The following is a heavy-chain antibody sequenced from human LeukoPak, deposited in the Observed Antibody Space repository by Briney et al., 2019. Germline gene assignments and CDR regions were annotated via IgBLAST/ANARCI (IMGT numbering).Heavy chain of an antibody. CDR3: ARDTIQPGLIDD. V-gene: IGHV3-21*05. Sequence: GGSPGLSFAASGFSFSLLAMNWVRPAPGKGPGWNSYINSGGDDIHYAASVRGRFTISRDDAGNTLFLQLSSLRAEDTAVYYCARDTIQPGLIDDWGQGTLVTVSS. CDR2: INSGGDDI. D-gene: IGHD2-2*01. CDR1: GFSFSLLA. J-gene: IGHJ4*02.